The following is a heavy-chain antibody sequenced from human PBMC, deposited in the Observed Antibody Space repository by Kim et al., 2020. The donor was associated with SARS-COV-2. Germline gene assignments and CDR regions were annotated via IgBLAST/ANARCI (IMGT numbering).Heavy chain of an antibody. CDR2: IYYSGST. D-gene: IGHD3-10*01. CDR3: ARRSPVSSWFDP. Sequence: SDTLSLTCTVSGGSISSSSYYWGWIRQPPGKGLEWIGSIYYSGSTYYNPSLKSRVTISVDTSKNQFSLKLSSVTAADTAVYYCARRSPVSSWFDPWGQGTLVTVSS. J-gene: IGHJ5*02. V-gene: IGHV4-39*01. CDR1: GGSISSSSYY.